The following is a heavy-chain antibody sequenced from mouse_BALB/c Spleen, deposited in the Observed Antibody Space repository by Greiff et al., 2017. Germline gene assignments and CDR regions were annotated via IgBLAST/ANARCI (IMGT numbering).Heavy chain of an antibody. CDR1: GYAFSSYW. J-gene: IGHJ4*01. Sequence: QVQLKQSGAELVRPGSSVKISCKASGYAFSSYWMNWVKQRPGQGLEWIGQIYPGDGETNYNGKFKGKATLTADKSSSTAYMQLSSLTSEDSAVYFCARSWRGKRAMDYWGQGTSVTVSS. CDR3: ARSWRGKRAMDY. CDR2: IYPGDGET. D-gene: IGHD1-1*02. V-gene: IGHV1-80*01.